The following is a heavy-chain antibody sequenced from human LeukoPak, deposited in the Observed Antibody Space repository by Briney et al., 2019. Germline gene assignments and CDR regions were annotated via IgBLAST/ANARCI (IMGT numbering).Heavy chain of an antibody. V-gene: IGHV4-39*01. CDR3: ARLTIQKQDDY. D-gene: IGHD3-3*01. J-gene: IGHJ4*02. CDR2: IYYSGST. CDR1: GGSISSSSYY. Sequence: KPSETLSLTCTVSGGSISSSSYYWGWIRQPPGKGLEWIGSIYYSGSTYYNPSLKSRVTISVDTSKNQFSLKLSSVTAADTAVYYCARLTIQKQDDYWGQGTLVTVPS.